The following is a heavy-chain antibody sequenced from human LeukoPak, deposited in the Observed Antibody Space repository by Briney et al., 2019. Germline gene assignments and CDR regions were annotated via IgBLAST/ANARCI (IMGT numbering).Heavy chain of an antibody. V-gene: IGHV3-9*03. J-gene: IGHJ4*02. Sequence: GGSLRLSCAASGFTFGDYAMHWVRQAPGKGLEWVSGISWNSGSIGYADSVKGRFTISRDNTKNSLYLEMNSLRAEDMALYYCARGTATGGRMDYWGQGTLVTVSS. CDR1: GFTFGDYA. D-gene: IGHD5-24*01. CDR2: ISWNSGSI. CDR3: ARGTATGGRMDY.